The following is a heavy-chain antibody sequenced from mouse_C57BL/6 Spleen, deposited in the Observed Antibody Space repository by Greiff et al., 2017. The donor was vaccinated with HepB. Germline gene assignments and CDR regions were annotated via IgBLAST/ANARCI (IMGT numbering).Heavy chain of an antibody. Sequence: VKLMESGPGLVAPSHCLPFSCTASGFPLTTFVLHWVRQPPGKGLGWLVVIWSDGSTTYNSALKSRLCISKDNSKSQVFLKMNSLQTDETAMYYCARQIPPYYYAMDYWGQGTSVTVSS. CDR3: ARQIPPYYYAMDY. D-gene: IGHD5-1-1*01. V-gene: IGHV2-6-1*01. CDR1: GFPLTTFV. J-gene: IGHJ4*01. CDR2: IWSDGST.